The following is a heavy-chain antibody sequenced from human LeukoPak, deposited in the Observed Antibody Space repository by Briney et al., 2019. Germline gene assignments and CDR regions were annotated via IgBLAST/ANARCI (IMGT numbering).Heavy chain of an antibody. V-gene: IGHV4-34*01. D-gene: IGHD5-18*01. Sequence: PSETLSLTCAVYGGSFSGYYWSWIRQSPGKGLEWIGEINDSGSTNYNPSLKSRVTLSVDTSKNQFSLKLSSVTAADTAVYYCARGTAMVSIDYWGQGTLVTVSS. CDR2: INDSGST. CDR3: ARGTAMVSIDY. CDR1: GGSFSGYY. J-gene: IGHJ4*02.